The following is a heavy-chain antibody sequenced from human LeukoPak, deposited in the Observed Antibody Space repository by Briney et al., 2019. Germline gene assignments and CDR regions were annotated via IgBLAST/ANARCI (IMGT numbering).Heavy chain of an antibody. D-gene: IGHD6-13*01. CDR1: GHTFTGYY. J-gene: IGHJ4*02. CDR2: INPNSGGT. CDR3: ARPIAAAATFEFDY. V-gene: IGHV1-2*02. Sequence: ASVKVSCKASGHTFTGYYMHWVRQAPGQGLEWMGWINPNSGGTNYAQKFQGRVTMTRDTSISTAYMELSRLRSDDTAVYYCARPIAAAATFEFDYWGQGTLVTISS.